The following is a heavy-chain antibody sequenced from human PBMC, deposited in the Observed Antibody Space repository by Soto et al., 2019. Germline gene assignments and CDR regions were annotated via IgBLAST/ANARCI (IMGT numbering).Heavy chain of an antibody. J-gene: IGHJ4*02. CDR2: SSNSGSFT. Sequence: GGSLRLSCAASGFTFSDHYMSWIRQAPGKGLEWIGYSSNSGSFTRYADSVKGRFSISRDNAKNSLYLQINSLRGDDTAIYYCVRSGDNYNLLDYWGQGTPVAVCS. CDR1: GFTFSDHY. V-gene: IGHV3-11*06. D-gene: IGHD1-1*01. CDR3: VRSGDNYNLLDY.